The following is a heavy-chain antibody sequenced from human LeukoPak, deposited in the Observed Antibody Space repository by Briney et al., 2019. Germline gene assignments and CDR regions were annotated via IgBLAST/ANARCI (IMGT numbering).Heavy chain of an antibody. D-gene: IGHD5-24*01. J-gene: IGHJ4*02. CDR2: IIPIFGTA. V-gene: IGHV1-69*13. Sequence: ASVKVSCKASGYTFTSCYMHWVRQAPGQGLEWMGGIIPIFGTANYAQKFQGRVTITADESTSTAYMELSSLRSEDTAVYYCARGDGYNSAPPGYWGQGTLVTVSS. CDR1: GYTFTSCY. CDR3: ARGDGYNSAPPGY.